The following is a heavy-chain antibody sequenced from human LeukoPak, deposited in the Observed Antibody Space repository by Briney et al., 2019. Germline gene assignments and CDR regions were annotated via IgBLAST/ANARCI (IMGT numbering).Heavy chain of an antibody. D-gene: IGHD6-19*01. CDR1: GGSVSSGSYY. CDR2: FYYSGST. Sequence: TSETLSLTCTVSGGSVSSGSYYWSWIRQPPGKGFEWIGYFYYSGSTNYNPSLKSRVTISVNTSKNQFSLKLSSVTAADTAVYYCARHAELAVAGPDYWGQGTLVTASS. CDR3: ARHAELAVAGPDY. V-gene: IGHV4-61*01. J-gene: IGHJ4*02.